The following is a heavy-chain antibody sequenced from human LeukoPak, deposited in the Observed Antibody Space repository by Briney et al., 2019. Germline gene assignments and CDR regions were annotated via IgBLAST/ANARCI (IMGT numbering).Heavy chain of an antibody. CDR2: IYYSGST. CDR3: ARGAALKLGLDP. V-gene: IGHV4-39*07. D-gene: IGHD6-25*01. J-gene: IGHJ5*02. Sequence: SETLSLTCTVSGGSISSSSYYWGWIRQPPGKGLEWIGSIYYSGSTYYNPSLKSRVTISVDTSKNQFSLKLSSVTAADTAVYYCARGAALKLGLDPWGQGTLVTVSS. CDR1: GGSISSSSYY.